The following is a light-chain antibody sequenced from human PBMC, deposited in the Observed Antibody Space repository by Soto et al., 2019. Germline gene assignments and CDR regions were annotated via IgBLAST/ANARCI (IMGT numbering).Light chain of an antibody. J-gene: IGLJ1*01. Sequence: QSVLTQPASVSGSPGQSVTISCTGTSSDVGSYNYVAWYQQFPGKTPKLIIYEVRNRPSGVSSRFSGSKSGNTASLTISGFQAEDDAYYYCISDSCSLTSYVFGTGSKV. CDR1: SSDVGSYNY. CDR2: EVR. V-gene: IGLV2-14*01. CDR3: ISDSCSLTSYV.